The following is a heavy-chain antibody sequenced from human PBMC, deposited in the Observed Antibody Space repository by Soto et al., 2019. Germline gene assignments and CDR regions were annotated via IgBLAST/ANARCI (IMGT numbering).Heavy chain of an antibody. D-gene: IGHD1-20*01. V-gene: IGHV4-34*01. CDR2: INHSGST. CDR1: GGSFSSYY. Sequence: SETLSLTCAVYGGSFSSYYWSWIRQPPGKGLEWIGEINHSGSTNYNPSLKSRVTISVDTSKNQFSLKLSSVTAADTAVYYCAPRSNCNDGYFFDYWGQGTLVTVSS. CDR3: APRSNCNDGYFFDY. J-gene: IGHJ4*02.